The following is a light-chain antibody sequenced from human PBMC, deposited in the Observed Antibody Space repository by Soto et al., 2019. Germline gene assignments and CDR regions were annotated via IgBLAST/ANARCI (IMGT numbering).Light chain of an antibody. Sequence: QPVLTQPPSASGTPGQRVTISCSGGSYNVRKNLVYWYQQRPGTAPKLIIFKNNQRPSGVPDRFSGSNSGSSASLAISGLRSEDEADYFCAAWDDSLSAWVFGGGTKLTVL. V-gene: IGLV1-47*01. J-gene: IGLJ3*02. CDR3: AAWDDSLSAWV. CDR1: SYNVRKNL. CDR2: KNN.